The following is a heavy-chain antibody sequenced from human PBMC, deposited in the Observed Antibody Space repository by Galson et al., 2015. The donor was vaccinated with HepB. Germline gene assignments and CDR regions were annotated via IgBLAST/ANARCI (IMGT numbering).Heavy chain of an antibody. J-gene: IGHJ5*02. V-gene: IGHV1-46*01. CDR2: INPSGGST. D-gene: IGHD5-12*01. CDR3: ARNSGYDQGRFDP. Sequence: SVKVSCKASGSTFTSYYMHWVRQAPGQGLEWMGIINPSGGSTSYAQKFQGRVTMTRDTSTSTVYMELSSLRSEDTAVYYCARNSGYDQGRFDPWGQGTLATVSS. CDR1: GSTFTSYY.